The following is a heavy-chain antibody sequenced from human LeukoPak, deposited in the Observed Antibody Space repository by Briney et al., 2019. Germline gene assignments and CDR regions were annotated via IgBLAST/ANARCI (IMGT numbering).Heavy chain of an antibody. CDR1: DYSISSGYF. J-gene: IGHJ4*02. CDR3: ARLFYYGSGIADY. CDR2: IYHSGST. Sequence: PSETLSLTCAVSDYSISSGYFRGWIRQPPGKGLEWIGNIYHSGSTSYNPSLKSRVTISVDTSKNQFYLKLRSVTAADTAVYYCARLFYYGSGIADYWGQGTLVTVSS. D-gene: IGHD3-10*01. V-gene: IGHV4-38-2*01.